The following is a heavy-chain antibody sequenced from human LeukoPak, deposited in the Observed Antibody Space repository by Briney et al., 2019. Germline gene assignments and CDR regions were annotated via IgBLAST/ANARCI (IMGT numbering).Heavy chain of an antibody. Sequence: GGSLRLSCAASGSTFSRYSMNWVRQAPGKGLEWVSYISPSTDYIHYADSMKGRFTISRDNAKNSLYLQMNSLGAEDTAVYYCARAAYNSSPDYWGQGTLVIVSS. V-gene: IGHV3-21*01. D-gene: IGHD6-6*01. CDR1: GSTFSRYS. CDR3: ARAAYNSSPDY. J-gene: IGHJ4*02. CDR2: ISPSTDYI.